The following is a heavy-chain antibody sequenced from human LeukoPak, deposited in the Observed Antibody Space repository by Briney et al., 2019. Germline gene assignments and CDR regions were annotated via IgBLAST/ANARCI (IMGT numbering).Heavy chain of an antibody. J-gene: IGHJ4*02. D-gene: IGHD6-19*01. CDR2: ISSSSSYI. V-gene: IGHV3-21*01. CDR1: GFTFSSYS. Sequence: GGSLRLSCAASGFTFSSYSMNWVRQAPGKGLEWVSSISSSSSYIYYADSVKGRFTISRDNAKNSLYLQMNSLRAEDTAVYYCAREEKEQWLPPIDYWGQGTLVTVSS. CDR3: AREEKEQWLPPIDY.